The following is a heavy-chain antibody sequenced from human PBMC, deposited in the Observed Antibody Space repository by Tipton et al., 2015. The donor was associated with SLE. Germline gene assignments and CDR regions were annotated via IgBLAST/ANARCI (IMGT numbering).Heavy chain of an antibody. D-gene: IGHD2-8*02. Sequence: TLSLTCTVSGGSITSGSFYWNWIRQPAGKGLEWIGHIYNSGGTNSNPSFKSRVTISIDTSKKQLSLKLRSVTAAATAVYYCARDGVCIGGVCYDSWGQGPLVTVSS. J-gene: IGHJ4*02. CDR2: IYNSGGT. CDR1: GGSITSGSFY. V-gene: IGHV4-61*09. CDR3: ARDGVCIGGVCYDS.